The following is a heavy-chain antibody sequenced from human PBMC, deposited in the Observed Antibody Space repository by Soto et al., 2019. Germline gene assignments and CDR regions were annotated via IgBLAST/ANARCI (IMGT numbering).Heavy chain of an antibody. J-gene: IGHJ3*02. CDR3: ASSSGWEDAFDI. V-gene: IGHV1-46*03. Sequence: ASVKVSCKASGYTFTSYGISWVRQAPGQGLEWMGMINASSGSTSYAQKIQGRVTMTRNTSTSTVYMGLSSLRSEYTAVYYCASSSGWEDAFDIWGQGTMVTVSS. D-gene: IGHD6-19*01. CDR2: INASSGST. CDR1: GYTFTSYG.